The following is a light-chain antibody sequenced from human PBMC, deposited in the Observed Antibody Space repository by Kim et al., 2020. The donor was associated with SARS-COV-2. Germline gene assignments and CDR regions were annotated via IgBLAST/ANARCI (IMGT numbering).Light chain of an antibody. Sequence: ESVGDRVTIACRASRKVGTYLIWYQQSPGKVPKLLIDDASHLQGGVPSRFSGSGSGTDFTLTINNLQPEDSAVYYCQQANTLPPTFGGGTKVDIK. CDR2: DAS. CDR3: QQANTLPPT. CDR1: RKVGTY. J-gene: IGKJ4*01. V-gene: IGKV1-12*01.